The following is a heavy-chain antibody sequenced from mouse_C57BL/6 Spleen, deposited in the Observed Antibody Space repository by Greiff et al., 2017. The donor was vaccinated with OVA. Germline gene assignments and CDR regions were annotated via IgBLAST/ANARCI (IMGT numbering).Heavy chain of an antibody. V-gene: IGHV1-76*01. D-gene: IGHD1-1*01. CDR3: ARSGNHYYGSSYEAMDY. J-gene: IGHJ4*01. CDR2: IYPGSGNT. Sequence: QVQLQQSGAELVRPGASVKLSCKASGYTFTDYYINWVKQRPGQGLEWIARIYPGSGNTYYNEKFKGKATLTAEKSSSTAYMQLSSLTSEDSAVYFCARSGNHYYGSSYEAMDYWGQGTSVTVSS. CDR1: GYTFTDYY.